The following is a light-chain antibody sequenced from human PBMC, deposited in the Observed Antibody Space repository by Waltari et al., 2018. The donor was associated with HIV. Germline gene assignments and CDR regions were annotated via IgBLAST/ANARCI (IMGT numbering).Light chain of an antibody. V-gene: IGLV2-8*01. CDR2: EVN. CDR1: GSDVGTYNY. J-gene: IGLJ2*01. CDR3: SSYAVRDNRVV. Sequence: QSALTQPPSASGSPGQSVTISCTGTGSDVGTYNYVSWYQQHPGKAPKLMIYEVNKRPSGVPDRFSGAKSGTVASLTVSGLQADDEADYYCSSYAVRDNRVVFGGGTKLTVL.